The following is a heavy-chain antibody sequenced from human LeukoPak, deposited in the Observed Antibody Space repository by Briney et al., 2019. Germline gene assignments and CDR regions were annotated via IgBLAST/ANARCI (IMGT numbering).Heavy chain of an antibody. J-gene: IGHJ4*02. Sequence: PGGSLRLSCAASGFNFRSFGMHWVRQAPGKGLEWVAAIWYDGGNKYYADSLKGRFTVPRDNSKNTLHLQVSSLRAEDTAVHYCARDAGGGFNSFNYWGQGVLVTVSS. V-gene: IGHV3-33*01. CDR1: GFNFRSFG. D-gene: IGHD3-16*01. CDR2: IWYDGGNK. CDR3: ARDAGGGFNSFNY.